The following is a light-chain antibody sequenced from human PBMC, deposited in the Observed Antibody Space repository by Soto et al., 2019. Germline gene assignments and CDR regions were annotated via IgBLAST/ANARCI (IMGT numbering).Light chain of an antibody. CDR2: AAS. CDR1: QGISNY. V-gene: IGKV1-27*01. Sequence: DIQMTQSPSSLSESVGDRVTITCRASQGISNYLAWYQQKPGKVPKLLIYAASTLQSGVPSRFSGSRSGTQFTLTISSLQPEDDATNYCLKYNSAPLTFGQGIKVE. CDR3: LKYNSAPLT. J-gene: IGKJ1*01.